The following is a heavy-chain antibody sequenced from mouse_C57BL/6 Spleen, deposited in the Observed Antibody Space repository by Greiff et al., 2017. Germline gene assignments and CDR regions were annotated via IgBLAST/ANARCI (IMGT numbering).Heavy chain of an antibody. Sequence: VHLVESGAELVKPGASVKLSCKASGYTFTEYTIHWVKQRSGQGLEWIGWFYPGSGSIKYNEKFKDKATLTADKSSSTVYMELSRLTSEDSAVYFCARHEDRFYGSSPLDYWGQGTTLTVSS. D-gene: IGHD1-1*01. CDR1: GYTFTEYT. CDR3: ARHEDRFYGSSPLDY. CDR2: FYPGSGSI. J-gene: IGHJ2*01. V-gene: IGHV1-62-2*01.